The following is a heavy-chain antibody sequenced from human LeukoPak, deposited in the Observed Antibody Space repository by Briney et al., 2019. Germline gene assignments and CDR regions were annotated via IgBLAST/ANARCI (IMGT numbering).Heavy chain of an antibody. J-gene: IGHJ4*02. CDR2: IYYSGST. CDR1: GGSIISRSYY. CDR3: ARLDYSDIYFDY. D-gene: IGHD3-22*01. V-gene: IGHV4-39*01. Sequence: SETLSLTCTVSGGSIISRSYYWGWIRQPPGKGLEWIGSIYYSGSTYYNPSLKSRVTISVDTSKNQFSLKRCSVTAADTDVYYCARLDYSDIYFDYWGQGALVTVSS.